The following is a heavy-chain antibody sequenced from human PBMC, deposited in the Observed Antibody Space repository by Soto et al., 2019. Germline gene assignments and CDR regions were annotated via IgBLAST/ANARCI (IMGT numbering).Heavy chain of an antibody. CDR2: ISGSGGST. CDR1: GFTFSSYA. D-gene: IGHD1-26*01. CDR3: AKDPESAWEPPAFDS. Sequence: PGGSLRLSCAASGFTFSSYAMSWVRQAPGKGLEWVSAISGSGGSTYYADSVKGRFTISRDNSKNTLYLQMNSLRAEDTAVYYCAKDPESAWEPPAFDSWGQGTMVTVAS. V-gene: IGHV3-23*01. J-gene: IGHJ3*02.